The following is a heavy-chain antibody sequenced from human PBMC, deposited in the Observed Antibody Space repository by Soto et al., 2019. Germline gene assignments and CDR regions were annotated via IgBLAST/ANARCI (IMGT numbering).Heavy chain of an antibody. CDR1: GGSISNYY. V-gene: IGHV4-59*01. J-gene: IGHJ5*02. Sequence: QVQLQESGPGLVKPSETLSLTCTVSGGSISNYYWSWIRQPPGKGLEWIGYIYYSGTTNYNPSLKSRLYISVDPSKHPFSLKLSSVTAADTAVYYCARASNSQNWFDPWGQGTLVTVSS. D-gene: IGHD6-13*01. CDR2: IYYSGTT. CDR3: ARASNSQNWFDP.